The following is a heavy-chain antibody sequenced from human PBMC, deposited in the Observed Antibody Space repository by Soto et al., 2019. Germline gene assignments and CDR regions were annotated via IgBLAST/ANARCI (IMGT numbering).Heavy chain of an antibody. CDR1: GFTFDTYG. CDR2: ISYEGSNT. V-gene: IGHV3-30-3*01. J-gene: IGHJ6*02. D-gene: IGHD1-1*01. CDR3: ARVTPGNNLYYFSGLDV. Sequence: QVHLVESEGGVAQPGRSLRLSCVASGFTFDTYGIHWVRQAPGKGLQWVALISYEGSNTYYADSVRGRFTISRDNSKNTLYLQINALRPEDTGVYYCARVTPGNNLYYFSGLDVWGQGTAVTVSS.